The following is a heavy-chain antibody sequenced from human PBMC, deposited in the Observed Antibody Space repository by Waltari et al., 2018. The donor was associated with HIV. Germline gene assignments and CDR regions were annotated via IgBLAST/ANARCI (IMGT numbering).Heavy chain of an antibody. D-gene: IGHD1-26*01. Sequence: QVQLIQSGAEVKKPGSSVKVSCKASGGTFNIHGIHWVRQAPGQGLEWMGRLISFLEIANYARQFQGRVTITADKSTNTAYMELSSLKSEDTAVYYCARADVVGVGEADLSLWGQGTLVTVSS. CDR2: LISFLEIA. J-gene: IGHJ4*02. CDR3: ARADVVGVGEADLSL. V-gene: IGHV1-69*04. CDR1: GGTFNIHG.